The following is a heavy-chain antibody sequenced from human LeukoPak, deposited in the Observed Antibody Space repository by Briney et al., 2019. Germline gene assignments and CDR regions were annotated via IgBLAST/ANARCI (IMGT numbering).Heavy chain of an antibody. CDR3: ARPGGSFWGGGSYAFDI. Sequence: SETLSLTCAVNGGPFSGYYWSWIRQPPGKGLEWIGEINHSGSTNYNPSLKSRVIISVDTSKNQFSLKLSSVTAADTAVYFCARPGGSFWGGGSYAFDIWGQGTMVTVSS. J-gene: IGHJ3*02. V-gene: IGHV4-34*01. CDR1: GGPFSGYY. D-gene: IGHD3-3*01. CDR2: INHSGST.